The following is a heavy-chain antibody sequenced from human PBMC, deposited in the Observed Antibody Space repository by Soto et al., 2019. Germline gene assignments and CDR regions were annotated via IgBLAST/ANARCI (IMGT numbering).Heavy chain of an antibody. D-gene: IGHD1-26*01. Sequence: SETLSLTCAVSGGSISSSNWWSWVRQPPGKGLEWIGEIYHSGSTNYNPSLKSRVTISVDKSKNQFSLKLSSVTAADTAVYYCASGIVGARGGYYYYYGMDVWGQGTTVTVSS. V-gene: IGHV4-4*02. CDR2: IYHSGST. CDR3: ASGIVGARGGYYYYYGMDV. CDR1: GGSISSSNW. J-gene: IGHJ6*02.